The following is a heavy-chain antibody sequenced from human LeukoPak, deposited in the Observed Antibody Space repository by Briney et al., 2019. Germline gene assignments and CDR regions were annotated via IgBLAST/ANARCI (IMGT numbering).Heavy chain of an antibody. CDR3: AKDRVSTRVRGVEFDY. Sequence: GGSLRLSCAASGFTFSDYGMNWVRQAPGKGLEWVAITSYDEGEKYYVDSVKGRFTISRDNSKNTLYLQMNSLRAEDTAVYYCAKDRVSTRVRGVEFDYWGQGTLVTVSS. CDR2: TSYDEGEK. J-gene: IGHJ4*02. D-gene: IGHD3-10*01. CDR1: GFTFSDYG. V-gene: IGHV3-30*18.